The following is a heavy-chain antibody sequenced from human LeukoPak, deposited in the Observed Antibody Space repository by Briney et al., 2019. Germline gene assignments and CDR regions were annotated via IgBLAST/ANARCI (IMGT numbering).Heavy chain of an antibody. CDR2: IYPGDSDT. Sequence: GESLKISCKGSGYSFTSYWIGWVRQMPGKGLEWMGIIYPGDSDTRYSPSCQGQVTISADKSISTAYLQWSSLKASDTAMYYCARHGNPYYYDSSGYWPSPTDYWGQGTLVTVSS. V-gene: IGHV5-51*01. D-gene: IGHD3-22*01. CDR3: ARHGNPYYYDSSGYWPSPTDY. CDR1: GYSFTSYW. J-gene: IGHJ4*02.